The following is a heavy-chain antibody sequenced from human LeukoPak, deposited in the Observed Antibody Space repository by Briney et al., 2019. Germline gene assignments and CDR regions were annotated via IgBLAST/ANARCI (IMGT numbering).Heavy chain of an antibody. CDR1: GGSISSYY. J-gene: IGHJ6*02. D-gene: IGHD1-26*01. CDR3: AKHGSDMTYNNYYGMDV. CDR2: IYYSGST. V-gene: IGHV4-59*08. Sequence: SETLSLTCTVSGGSISSYYWSWIRQPPGQGLEWIGYIYYSGSTNYNPSLKSRVTISVDTSKNQFSLKLSSVTAADTAVYYCAKHGSDMTYNNYYGMDVWGQGTPVTVSS.